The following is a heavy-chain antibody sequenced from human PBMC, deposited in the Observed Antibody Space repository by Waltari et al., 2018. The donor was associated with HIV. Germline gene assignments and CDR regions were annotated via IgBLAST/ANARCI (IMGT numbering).Heavy chain of an antibody. D-gene: IGHD6-19*01. CDR3: ARGAGPNSGWSLGTFDI. CDR1: GGTFSSYA. V-gene: IGHV1-69*12. Sequence: QVQLVQSGADVKKPGSSVKVSCKASGGTFSSYAIHWGRQAPGQGLEWMGRIIPIFDSPDYPQKFQDRVTITADESTNTAYMELSSLRSEDTAVYYCARGAGPNSGWSLGTFDIWGQGTKVTVSS. J-gene: IGHJ3*02. CDR2: IIPIFDSP.